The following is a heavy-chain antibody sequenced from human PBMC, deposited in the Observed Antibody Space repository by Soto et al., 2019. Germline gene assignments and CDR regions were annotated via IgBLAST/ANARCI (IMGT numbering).Heavy chain of an antibody. Sequence: EVQLLESGGNLVQPGGSLRLSCAASGFTFSSYAMSWVRQAPGKGLEWVSTVGVSGATTSYTDSVKGRFTISRDNSNNTLFLQMHSLRAEDTAIYYCAKFRAGLGSQTESWGQGTLVTVSS. J-gene: IGHJ5*02. CDR2: VGVSGATT. CDR3: AKFRAGLGSQTES. CDR1: GFTFSSYA. D-gene: IGHD3-10*01. V-gene: IGHV3-23*01.